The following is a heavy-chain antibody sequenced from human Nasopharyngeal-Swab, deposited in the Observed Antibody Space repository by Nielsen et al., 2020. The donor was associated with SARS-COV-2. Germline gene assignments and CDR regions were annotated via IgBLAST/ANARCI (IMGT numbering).Heavy chain of an antibody. D-gene: IGHD3-10*01. CDR1: GYSFSNYW. CDR3: AKTYYYGSGRTIWFDP. CDR2: IYPGDSDT. Sequence: GESLKISCKGSGYSFSNYWIAWVRQMPGKGLERMGIIYPGDSDTRYSPSFQGQVTISADKSISTVYLQWSSLKASDTAMYYCAKTYYYGSGRTIWFDPWGQGTFVTVSS. V-gene: IGHV5-51*01. J-gene: IGHJ5*02.